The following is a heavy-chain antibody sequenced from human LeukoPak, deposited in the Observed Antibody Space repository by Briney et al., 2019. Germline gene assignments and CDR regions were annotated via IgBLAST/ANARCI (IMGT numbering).Heavy chain of an antibody. CDR1: GYTFSSYW. CDR3: ARGHGVLGNWFDP. Sequence: GESLKISCKGSGYTFSSYWIGWVRQMPGKGLEWMGIIYPGDSDTRYSPSFQGQVTISADKSISTAYLQWSSLKASDTAMYYCARGHGVLGNWFDPWGQGTLVTVSS. V-gene: IGHV5-51*01. J-gene: IGHJ5*02. CDR2: IYPGDSDT. D-gene: IGHD3-10*01.